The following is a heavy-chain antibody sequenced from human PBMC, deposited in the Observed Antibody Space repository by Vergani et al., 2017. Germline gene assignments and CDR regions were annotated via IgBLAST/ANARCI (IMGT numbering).Heavy chain of an antibody. V-gene: IGHV4-38-2*02. Sequence: QVQLQESGPGLVKPSETLSLTCSVSGYSISRGYYWGWIRQPPGKGLEWIATVFHIGSAYYSPSLRRLVTISVETSKNQFSLSLTTLTAADTAVYYCARQFWVSQGVGAFETWGRGTEVSVSS. D-gene: IGHD3-16*01. CDR3: ARQFWVSQGVGAFET. CDR1: GYSISRGYY. J-gene: IGHJ3*02. CDR2: VFHIGSA.